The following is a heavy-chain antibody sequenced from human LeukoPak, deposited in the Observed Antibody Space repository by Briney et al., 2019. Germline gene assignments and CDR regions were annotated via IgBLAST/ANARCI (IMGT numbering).Heavy chain of an antibody. Sequence: RASETLSLTCTVSGGSISSGGYYWSWIRRHPGKGLEWIGYIYYSGSTYYNPSLKSRVTISVDTSKNQFSLKLSSVTAADTAVYYCARTTHVDYDFWSGPATYYFDYWGQGTLVTVSS. CDR1: GGSISSGGYY. CDR2: IYYSGST. D-gene: IGHD3-3*01. J-gene: IGHJ4*02. CDR3: ARTTHVDYDFWSGPATYYFDY. V-gene: IGHV4-31*03.